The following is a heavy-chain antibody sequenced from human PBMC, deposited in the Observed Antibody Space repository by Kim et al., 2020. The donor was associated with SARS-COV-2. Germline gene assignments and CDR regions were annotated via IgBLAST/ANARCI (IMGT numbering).Heavy chain of an antibody. CDR3: ARLNYQDVFDL. Sequence: GGSLRLSCAASGFTLSAYDLHWVRQVAGKGLEWVSAAGTVRDTYHPDSVKGRFIIARDDHNDSLSLHITSLTVADSAVYYCARLNYQDVFDLLGQGIRVT. V-gene: IGHV3-13*01. CDR1: GFTLSAYD. D-gene: IGHD1-7*01. CDR2: AGTVRDT. J-gene: IGHJ4*02.